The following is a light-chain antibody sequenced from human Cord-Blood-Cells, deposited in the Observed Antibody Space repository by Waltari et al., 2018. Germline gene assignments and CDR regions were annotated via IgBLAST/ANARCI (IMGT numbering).Light chain of an antibody. V-gene: IGLV2-11*01. J-gene: IGLJ1*01. CDR3: CSYAGSYTYV. Sequence: QSALTQPRSVSGSPGQSVTLSCTGTSSDVGGYNYVSWYQQPPGKAPKRMIYDVSKRPSVVPERFSGSKSGNTASLTISGLQAEDEADYYCCSYAGSYTYVFGTGTKVTVL. CDR1: SSDVGGYNY. CDR2: DVS.